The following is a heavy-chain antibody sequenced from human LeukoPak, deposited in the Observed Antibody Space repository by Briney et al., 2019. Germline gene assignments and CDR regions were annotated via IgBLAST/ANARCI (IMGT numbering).Heavy chain of an antibody. D-gene: IGHD6-13*01. J-gene: IGHJ5*02. Sequence: PGGSLRLSCAVSGLPYSSYYMSWLRQAPGKGREWLSYISDSGSYTNYADSVRGRFTISRDNAKNSLFLQMNSLRAEDTAVYYCAKGAAAGKVDWFDPWGQGTLVTVSS. CDR3: AKGAAAGKVDWFDP. CDR1: GLPYSSYY. V-gene: IGHV3-11*05. CDR2: ISDSGSYT.